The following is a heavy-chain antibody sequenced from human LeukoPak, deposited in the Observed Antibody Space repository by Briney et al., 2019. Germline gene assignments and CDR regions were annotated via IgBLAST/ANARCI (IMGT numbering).Heavy chain of an antibody. CDR2: IYYSGST. V-gene: IGHV4-59*08. CDR3: ARHRYSGYETKFDS. CDR1: GGSINNYY. Sequence: SETLSLTCTVSGGSINNYYWSWIRQPPGKGLEWIGYIYYSGSTNYNPSLKSRVTISVETSKKQVSLKLRSVTAADTAVYYCARHRYSGYETKFDSWGQGALVTISS. D-gene: IGHD5-12*01. J-gene: IGHJ4*02.